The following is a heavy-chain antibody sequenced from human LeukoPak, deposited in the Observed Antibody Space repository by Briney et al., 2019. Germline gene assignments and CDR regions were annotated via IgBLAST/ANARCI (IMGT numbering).Heavy chain of an antibody. Sequence: PGGSLRLSCAASGFTFNGSWMSWVRQAPGKGLEWVANINQDGSAKNYLDSVKGRFTISIDRGKNSLYLLMNSLRDEDTAVYYCALVISWSGRDYWGQGTLVTVSS. CDR1: GFTFNGSW. CDR2: INQDGSAK. J-gene: IGHJ4*02. D-gene: IGHD3-3*01. CDR3: ALVISWSGRDY. V-gene: IGHV3-7*01.